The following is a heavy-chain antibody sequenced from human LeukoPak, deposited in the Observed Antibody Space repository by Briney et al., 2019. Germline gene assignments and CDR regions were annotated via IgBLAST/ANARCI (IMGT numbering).Heavy chain of an antibody. V-gene: IGHV5-51*01. J-gene: IGHJ4*02. CDR3: AAGDGYFDY. CDR2: IYPSGSDT. CDR1: GYSFTSYW. Sequence: GESLKISCKGSGYSFTSYWVAWVRQMPGKGLEWMGVIYPSGSDTRYSPSFQGQVTISADKSITTAFLQWGSLKASDTAIYYCAAGDGYFDYWGQGTLVTVSS. D-gene: IGHD6-13*01.